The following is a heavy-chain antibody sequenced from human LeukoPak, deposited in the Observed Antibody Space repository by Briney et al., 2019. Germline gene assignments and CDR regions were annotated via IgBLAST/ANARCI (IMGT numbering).Heavy chain of an antibody. CDR3: AKDRTGIFDY. D-gene: IGHD1-1*01. J-gene: IGHJ4*02. Sequence: GGSLRLSCAASGFTFSNYGMHWVRQAPGKGLEWVAFIRYDGSNKFYADSVKGRFTISRDNSKNTLYLQMNSLGAEDTAVYYCAKDRTGIFDYWGQRTLVTVSS. V-gene: IGHV3-30*02. CDR1: GFTFSNYG. CDR2: IRYDGSNK.